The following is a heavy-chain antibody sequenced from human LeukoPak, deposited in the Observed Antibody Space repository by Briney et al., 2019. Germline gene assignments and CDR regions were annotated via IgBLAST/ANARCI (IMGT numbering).Heavy chain of an antibody. CDR2: ISYDGSNK. Sequence: GGSLRLSCAASGFTFSSYAMSWVRQAPGKGLEWVAVISYDGSNKYYADSVKGRFTISRDNSKNTLYLQMNSLRAEDTAVYYCARDTARYFDYWGQGTLVTVSS. CDR3: ARDTARYFDY. V-gene: IGHV3-30*04. D-gene: IGHD2-21*02. CDR1: GFTFSSYA. J-gene: IGHJ4*02.